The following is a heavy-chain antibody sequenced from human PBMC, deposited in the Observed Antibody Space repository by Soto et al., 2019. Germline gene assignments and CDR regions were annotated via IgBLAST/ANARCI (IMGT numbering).Heavy chain of an antibody. J-gene: IGHJ6*03. CDR3: ARDQYCSTSTCFGYVDV. V-gene: IGHV1-69*08. Sequence: HVQLVQSGAEMKKPGSSVKVSCQASGDTFTSHTITWVRQAPGQGLEWVGRIIPMLGITDYAQRLQGRVTITADKSKSIAYMALRNLRSEDTALYYCARDQYCSTSTCFGYVDVWGGGTRVIVSS. CDR1: GDTFTSHT. CDR2: IIPMLGIT. D-gene: IGHD2-2*01.